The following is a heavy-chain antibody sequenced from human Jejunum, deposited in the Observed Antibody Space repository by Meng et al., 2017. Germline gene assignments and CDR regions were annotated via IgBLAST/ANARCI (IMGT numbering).Heavy chain of an antibody. J-gene: IGHJ3*01. Sequence: ASVKVSCKTFGYSFSASYIHWVRQAPGQGLEWMGRIHPDSAGTNYEQKFQGRVTKTRDTSINTVYMELSSLRSDDTAVYYCARVGFTSTWDGFDVWGQGTVVTVSS. V-gene: IGHV1-2*06. CDR1: GYSFSASY. CDR3: ARVGFTSTWDGFDV. CDR2: IHPDSAGT. D-gene: IGHD2-2*01.